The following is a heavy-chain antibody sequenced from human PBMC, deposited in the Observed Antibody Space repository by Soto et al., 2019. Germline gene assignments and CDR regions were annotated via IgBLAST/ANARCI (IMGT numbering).Heavy chain of an antibody. Sequence: GGSLRLSCAASGFTFSSYAMSWVRQAPGKGLEWVSAISGSGGSTYYADSVKGRFTISRDNSKNTLYLQMNSLRAEDTAVYYCAKVPPLDTDMAHGLDYFDYWGQGTLVTVSS. CDR1: GFTFSSYA. D-gene: IGHD5-18*01. J-gene: IGHJ4*02. CDR2: ISGSGGST. CDR3: AKVPPLDTDMAHGLDYFDY. V-gene: IGHV3-23*01.